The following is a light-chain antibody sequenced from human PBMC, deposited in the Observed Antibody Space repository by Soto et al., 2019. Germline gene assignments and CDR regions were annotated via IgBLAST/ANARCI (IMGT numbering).Light chain of an antibody. Sequence: AIQMTQSPSSLSASVGDIVTISCRASQGIRNDLAWYQQKPGKAPKLLIFAASNLQSGVPSRFSGSGSGTDFTLTISSLQPEDFATYFCQQLNSYPITFGQGTRLEI. V-gene: IGKV1-6*01. J-gene: IGKJ5*01. CDR1: QGIRND. CDR2: AAS. CDR3: QQLNSYPIT.